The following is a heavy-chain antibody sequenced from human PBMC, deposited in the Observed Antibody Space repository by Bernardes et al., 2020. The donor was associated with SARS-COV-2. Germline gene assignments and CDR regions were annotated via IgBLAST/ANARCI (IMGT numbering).Heavy chain of an antibody. J-gene: IGHJ4*02. CDR1: GYTFTSYG. Sequence: ASVKVSCKASGYTFTSYGISWVRQAPGQGLEWMGWISAYNGNTNYAQKLQGRVTMTTDTSTSTAYMELRSLRSDDTAVYYCARDAKYQLLNDRFDYWGQGTLVTVSS. V-gene: IGHV1-18*01. CDR2: ISAYNGNT. CDR3: ARDAKYQLLNDRFDY. D-gene: IGHD2-2*01.